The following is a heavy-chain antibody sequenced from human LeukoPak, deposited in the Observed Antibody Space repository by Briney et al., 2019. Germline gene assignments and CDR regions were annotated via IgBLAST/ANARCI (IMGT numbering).Heavy chain of an antibody. CDR3: ARVMWGYCSGGSCYSVYYYYYGMDV. CDR1: GGTFSSYA. D-gene: IGHD2-15*01. CDR2: IIPIFGTA. V-gene: IGHV1-69*13. J-gene: IGHJ6*02. Sequence: GASVKVSCKASGGTFSSYAISWVRQAPGQGLEWRGGIIPIFGTANYAQKFQGRVTITADESTSTAYMGLSSLRSEDTAVYYCARVMWGYCSGGSCYSVYYYYYGMDVWGQGTTVTVSS.